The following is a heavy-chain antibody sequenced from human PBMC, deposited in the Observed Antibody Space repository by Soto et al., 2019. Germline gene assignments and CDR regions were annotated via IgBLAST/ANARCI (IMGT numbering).Heavy chain of an antibody. V-gene: IGHV3-11*05. D-gene: IGHD2-8*01. CDR1: GFTFSDYY. CDR3: ARERNGDKAIFDY. J-gene: IGHJ4*02. CDR2: ISSTSRST. Sequence: QVQLVESGGGLVKPGGSLRLSCAASGFTFSDYYMTWIPQAPGKGLEWVPYISSTSRSTNYADSVKGRFTISRDKAKNSLYLQMNGLRAEDAAVYYCARERNGDKAIFDYWGQGTLVPFSS.